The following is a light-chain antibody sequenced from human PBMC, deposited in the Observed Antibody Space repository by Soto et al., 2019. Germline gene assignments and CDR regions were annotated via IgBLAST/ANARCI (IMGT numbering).Light chain of an antibody. CDR1: QSISNH. CDR3: HQTYSVPPT. J-gene: IGKJ3*01. V-gene: IGKV1-39*01. CDR2: AAS. Sequence: DIQMTQSPSHLYASVEDRVIITYRASQSISNHLNWYQQKPGKAPKLLIYAASTLQSGVPSRFSGSGSGTDFTLTISCLQSEDFATYYCHQTYSVPPTFGPGTKVDIK.